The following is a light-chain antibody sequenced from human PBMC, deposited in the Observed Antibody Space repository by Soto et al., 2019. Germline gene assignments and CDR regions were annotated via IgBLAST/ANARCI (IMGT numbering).Light chain of an antibody. CDR1: SSNIGSNT. V-gene: IGLV1-44*01. CDR2: SNK. J-gene: IGLJ3*02. Sequence: QSVLTQPPSTSGTPGQRITISCSGSSSNIGSNTVPWYQQLPGTAPKLLIYSNKQRPSGIPDLFSGSKSGTSASLAFSGLQFEDEADYYCAAWDDSVNGVVFGGGTKLTV. CDR3: AAWDDSVNGVV.